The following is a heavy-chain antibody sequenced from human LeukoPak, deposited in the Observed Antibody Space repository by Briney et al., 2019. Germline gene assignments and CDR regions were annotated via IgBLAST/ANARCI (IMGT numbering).Heavy chain of an antibody. V-gene: IGHV1-2*02. CDR2: INPNSGGT. CDR1: GYTFTANY. D-gene: IGHD3-10*01. Sequence: ASVKVSCKASGYTFTANYVHWVRQAPGQGLEWMGWINPNSGGTNYTQKFQGRVTMTRDTAINTAYMEMSRLRSDDTAVYYCARDLDLTIATTRVEHHNWFDPWGQGTLVTVSS. CDR3: ARDLDLTIATTRVEHHNWFDP. J-gene: IGHJ5*02.